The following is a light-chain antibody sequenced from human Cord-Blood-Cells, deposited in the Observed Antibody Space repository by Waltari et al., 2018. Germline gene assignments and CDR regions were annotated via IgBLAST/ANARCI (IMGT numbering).Light chain of an antibody. CDR3: CSYAGSSTYV. Sequence: QSALTQPASVSGSLGQTITISCAGTRSDVCSYNLCSWYQQPPGKAPKLMIHEGSKRPSGVSNLFSGSKSGNTASLTISGLQAEDEADYYCCSYAGSSTYVFGTGTKVTVL. V-gene: IGLV2-23*01. CDR2: EGS. J-gene: IGLJ1*01. CDR1: RSDVCSYNL.